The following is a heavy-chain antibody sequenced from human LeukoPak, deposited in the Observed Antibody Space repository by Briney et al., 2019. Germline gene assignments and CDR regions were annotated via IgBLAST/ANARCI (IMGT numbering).Heavy chain of an antibody. CDR1: EYTFTNYD. J-gene: IGHJ5*02. V-gene: IGHV1-8*01. CDR3: ARSLGTYWGKDFLNWFDP. D-gene: IGHD3-16*01. Sequence: ASVKVSCKASEYTFTNYDINWVRQASGQGLEWMGWINPNSGNTGYTQKFQGRVTMTRNTSLSTAYMELTSLKSEDTAVYYCARSLGTYWGKDFLNWFDPWGQGTLVTVSS. CDR2: INPNSGNT.